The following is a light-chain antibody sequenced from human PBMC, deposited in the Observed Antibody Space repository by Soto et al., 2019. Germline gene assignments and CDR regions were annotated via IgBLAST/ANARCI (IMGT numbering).Light chain of an antibody. V-gene: IGKV1-5*03. J-gene: IGKJ4*01. CDR1: QSISSW. CDR3: QQYNSYPVT. Sequence: DIQMTQSPSTLSATAGDRVTITCRASQSISSWLAWYQQKPGKAPKLLIYKASSLESGVPSRFSGSGSGTEFTLTISSLQPDDFATYYCQQYNSYPVTFGGGTKVDIK. CDR2: KAS.